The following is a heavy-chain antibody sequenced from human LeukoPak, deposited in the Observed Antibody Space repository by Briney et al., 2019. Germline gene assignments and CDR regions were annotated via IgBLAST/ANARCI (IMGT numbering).Heavy chain of an antibody. Sequence: GGSLRLSRAASGFSFSSHSMNWVRQAPGKGLEWVPYISSSSTIYYADSVKGRFTISRDNAKNSLYLQMNSLRAEDTAVYYCAKLLRDVTIYDFWGHGTLVTVSS. V-gene: IGHV3-48*01. CDR1: GFSFSSHS. D-gene: IGHD5-24*01. CDR3: AKLLRDVTIYDF. CDR2: ISSSSTI. J-gene: IGHJ4*01.